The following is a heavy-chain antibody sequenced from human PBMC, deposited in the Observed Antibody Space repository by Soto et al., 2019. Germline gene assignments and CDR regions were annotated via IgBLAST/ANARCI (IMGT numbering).Heavy chain of an antibody. D-gene: IGHD6-19*01. J-gene: IGHJ4*02. Sequence: PSETVSLTCTVSGGSISRYYWSWIRQPPGKGLEWIGYIYYSGSTNYNPSLKSRVTISVDTSKNQFSLKLSSVTAAATAVYYCARGGTAVAVPFYWGQGTLVTVSS. CDR1: GGSISRYY. CDR3: ARGGTAVAVPFY. V-gene: IGHV4-59*01. CDR2: IYYSGST.